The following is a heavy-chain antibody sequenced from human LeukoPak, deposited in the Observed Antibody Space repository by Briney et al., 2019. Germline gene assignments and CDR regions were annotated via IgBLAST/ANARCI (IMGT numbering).Heavy chain of an antibody. V-gene: IGHV3-30*03. Sequence: PGGSLRLSCAASGFTFSSYGMHWVRQAPGKGLEWVAVISYDGSNKYYADSVKGRFTISRDNSKNTLYLQMNSLRAEDTAVYYCARGPTDDAFDIWGQGTMVTVSS. D-gene: IGHD1-14*01. CDR2: ISYDGSNK. CDR1: GFTFSSYG. J-gene: IGHJ3*02. CDR3: ARGPTDDAFDI.